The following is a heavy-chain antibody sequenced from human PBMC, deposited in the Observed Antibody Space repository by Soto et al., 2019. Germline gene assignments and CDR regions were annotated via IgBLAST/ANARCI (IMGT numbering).Heavy chain of an antibody. CDR3: ARAIVVTIGGMDV. J-gene: IGHJ6*02. Sequence: SETLSLTCTVSGGSISSADYYWSWVRQPPGKGLEWIGYIYYSGSTFVNPSLKSRVTISKDMSRNEFSLRLNSVTAADTAVYYCARAIVVTIGGMDVWGQGTTVTLSS. CDR1: GGSISSADYY. V-gene: IGHV4-30-4*01. D-gene: IGHD5-12*01. CDR2: IYYSGST.